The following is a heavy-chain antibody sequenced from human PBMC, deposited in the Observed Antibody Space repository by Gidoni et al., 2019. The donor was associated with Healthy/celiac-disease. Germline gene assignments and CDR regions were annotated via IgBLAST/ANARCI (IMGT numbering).Heavy chain of an antibody. CDR1: GFTFSNAW. D-gene: IGHD2-2*01. CDR2: IKSKTDGGTT. Sequence: EVQLVESGGGLVKPGGSFRLTGAASGFTFSNAWMSWVRQAPGKGLEWVGRIKSKTDGGTTDYAAPVKGRFTISRDDSKNTLYLQMNSLKTEDTAVYYCTTDRGYCSSTSCPDDAFDIWGQGTMVTVSS. CDR3: TTDRGYCSSTSCPDDAFDI. V-gene: IGHV3-15*01. J-gene: IGHJ3*02.